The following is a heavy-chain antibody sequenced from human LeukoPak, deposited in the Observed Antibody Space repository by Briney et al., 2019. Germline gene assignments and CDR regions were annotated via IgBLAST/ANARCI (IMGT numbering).Heavy chain of an antibody. Sequence: SETLSLTCTVSGGSISSYYWSWIRQPAGKGLEWIGRIYTSGSTNYNPSLKSRVTMSVDTSKNQFSLKPSSVTAADTAVYYCASSGDYYDSKEAFDIWGQGTMVTVPS. D-gene: IGHD3-22*01. CDR3: ASSGDYYDSKEAFDI. J-gene: IGHJ3*02. CDR2: IYTSGST. CDR1: GGSISSYY. V-gene: IGHV4-4*07.